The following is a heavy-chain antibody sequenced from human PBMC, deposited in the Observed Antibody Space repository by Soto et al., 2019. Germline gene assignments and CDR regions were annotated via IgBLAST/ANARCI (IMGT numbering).Heavy chain of an antibody. J-gene: IGHJ6*02. Sequence: GGSLRLSCAASGFTFSSYVMHWVRQSPGKGLEWVAVIWYDGSNKYYADSVKGRFTISRDNSKNTLYLQMNSLRAEDTAVYYCARGIVVVPAAIGYYYYGMDVWGQGTTVTVSS. CDR1: GFTFSSYV. V-gene: IGHV3-33*01. CDR3: ARGIVVVPAAIGYYYYGMDV. D-gene: IGHD2-2*01. CDR2: IWYDGSNK.